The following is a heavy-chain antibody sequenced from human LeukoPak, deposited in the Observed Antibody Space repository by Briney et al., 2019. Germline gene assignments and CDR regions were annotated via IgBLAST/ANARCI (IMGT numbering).Heavy chain of an antibody. V-gene: IGHV1-8*01. D-gene: IGHD3-3*01. CDR2: MNPNSGNT. CDR3: ARKGLGYDFWSGYFQYYYYYYMDV. Sequence: ASVKVSCKASGYTFTSYDIHGVRQATGQGLEWMGWMNPNSGNTGYAQKFQGRVTMTRNTSISTAYMELSSLRSEDTAVYYCARKGLGYDFWSGYFQYYYYYYMDVWGKGTTVTVSS. CDR1: GYTFTSYD. J-gene: IGHJ6*03.